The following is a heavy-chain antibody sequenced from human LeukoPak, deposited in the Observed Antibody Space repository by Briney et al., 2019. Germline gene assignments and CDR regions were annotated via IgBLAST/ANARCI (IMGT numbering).Heavy chain of an antibody. CDR3: ATGIAVAGTGYYYYMDV. D-gene: IGHD6-19*01. Sequence: ASVKVSCKVSGYTLTELSMHWVRQAPGKGLEWMGGFDPEDGETIYAQKFQGRVTMTEDTSTDTAYMELSSLRSEDTAVYYCATGIAVAGTGYYYYMDVCGKGTTVTVSS. J-gene: IGHJ6*03. V-gene: IGHV1-24*01. CDR1: GYTLTELS. CDR2: FDPEDGET.